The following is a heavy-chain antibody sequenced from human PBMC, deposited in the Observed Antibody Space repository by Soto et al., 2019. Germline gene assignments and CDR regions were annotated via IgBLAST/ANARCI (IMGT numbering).Heavy chain of an antibody. Sequence: EVQLLESGGGLVQPGGSLRLSCAASGFTFSSYAMNWVRQAPGKGLEWVSVISGSDGSTYYADSVKGRFTISRDNSKNTLIRHMNSLGAEDTAVYYCARRSSSWYFDYWGQGTLVTVSS. V-gene: IGHV3-23*01. CDR2: ISGSDGST. D-gene: IGHD6-13*01. CDR3: ARRSSSWYFDY. CDR1: GFTFSSYA. J-gene: IGHJ4*02.